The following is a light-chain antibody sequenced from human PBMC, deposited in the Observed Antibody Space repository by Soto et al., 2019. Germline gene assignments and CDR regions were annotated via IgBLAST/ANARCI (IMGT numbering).Light chain of an antibody. CDR2: GAF. CDR3: QQYKNRPPYT. Sequence: IVMTQSPATLSVSPGERATLSCRASQSVSSNLAWYQQKPGQAPRLLIYGAFTRATGIPARFSGSGSGTEFTLTISTLQSEDFAVYYCQQYKNRPPYTFGQGTKVDI. CDR1: QSVSSN. V-gene: IGKV3-15*01. J-gene: IGKJ2*01.